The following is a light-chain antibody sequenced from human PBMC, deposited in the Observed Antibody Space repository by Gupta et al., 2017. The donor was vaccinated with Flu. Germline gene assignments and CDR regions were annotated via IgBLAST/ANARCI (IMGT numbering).Light chain of an antibody. CDR1: QDITNF. CDR2: DAS. J-gene: IGKJ5*01. V-gene: IGKV1-33*01. Sequence: DIQMTQSPSSLSASVGDRVTITCQASQDITNFLNWYQHKPGKVPNLLIYDASNLEAGVPSRFSGSGSGTHFTFTIISLQPEDIGTYYCQQEDNLPITFGQWTQLDIK. CDR3: QQEDNLPIT.